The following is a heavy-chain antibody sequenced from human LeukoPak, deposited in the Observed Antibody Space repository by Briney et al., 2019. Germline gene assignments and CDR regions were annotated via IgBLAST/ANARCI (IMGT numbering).Heavy chain of an antibody. V-gene: IGHV4-59*01. D-gene: IGHD6-13*01. J-gene: IGHJ2*01. CDR1: GGSIRNYY. Sequence: SETLSLTCTVSGGSIRNYYWSWIRQPPGKGLEWIGYIFYSGSTNYNPSLKSRVTISVDTSKNQFSLKLRSVTAADTAVYYCARVYYSSSYDYWYFDLWGRGTLVTVSP. CDR3: ARVYYSSSYDYWYFDL. CDR2: IFYSGST.